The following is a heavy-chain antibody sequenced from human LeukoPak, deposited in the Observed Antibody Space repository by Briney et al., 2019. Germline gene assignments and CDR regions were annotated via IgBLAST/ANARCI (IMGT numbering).Heavy chain of an antibody. CDR3: ARAEQWLVHGY. J-gene: IGHJ4*02. V-gene: IGHV4-30-2*01. D-gene: IGHD6-19*01. CDR2: IYHSGST. Sequence: SETLSLTCTVSGGSISSGGYYWSWIRQPPGKGLEWIGYIYHSGSTYYNPSLKSRVTISVDRSKNQFSLKLSSVTAADTAVYYCARAEQWLVHGYWGQGTLVTVSS. CDR1: GGSISSGGYY.